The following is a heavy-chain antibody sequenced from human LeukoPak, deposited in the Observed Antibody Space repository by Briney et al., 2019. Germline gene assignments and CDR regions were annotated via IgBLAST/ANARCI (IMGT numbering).Heavy chain of an antibody. Sequence: SETLSLTCTVSGGSISSYYWSWIRQPAGKGLEWIGRIYTSGSTNYNPSLKSRVTMSVDTSKNQFSLKLSSVTAADTAVYYCARILRYFDWLSQGWFDPWGQGTLVTVSS. J-gene: IGHJ5*02. V-gene: IGHV4-4*07. CDR1: GGSISSYY. D-gene: IGHD3-9*01. CDR3: ARILRYFDWLSQGWFDP. CDR2: IYTSGST.